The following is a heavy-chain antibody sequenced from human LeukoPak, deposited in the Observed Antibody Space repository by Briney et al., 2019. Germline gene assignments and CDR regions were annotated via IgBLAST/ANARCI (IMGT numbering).Heavy chain of an antibody. CDR1: GFTFRDYT. CDR2: ISNSGTYT. Sequence: GGSLRLSCTASGFTFRDYTMNWVRQAPGKGLEWVSSISNSGTYTYYADSVKGRFTISRDNAKNSLYLQMNSLRAEDTAVYYCARRYCSSTNCFAFDSWGQGTLVTVSS. D-gene: IGHD2-2*01. CDR3: ARRYCSSTNCFAFDS. V-gene: IGHV3-21*06. J-gene: IGHJ4*02.